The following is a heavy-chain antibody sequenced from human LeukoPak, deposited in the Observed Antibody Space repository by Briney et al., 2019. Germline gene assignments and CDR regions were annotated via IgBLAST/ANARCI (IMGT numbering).Heavy chain of an antibody. V-gene: IGHV3-13*01. CDR2: IGTADDT. J-gene: IGHJ3*01. CDR3: AREILPHCRGYSCSSGSALDV. CDR1: GFTFSRYD. Sequence: GGSLRLSCAASGFTFSRYDMHWVRQATGKGLEWVSAIGTADDTHYGDSVKGRFTISRGNAKSSLYLQMDTLRAGDTAVYFCAREILPHCRGYSCSSGSALDVWGQGTMVIVSS. D-gene: IGHD2-15*01.